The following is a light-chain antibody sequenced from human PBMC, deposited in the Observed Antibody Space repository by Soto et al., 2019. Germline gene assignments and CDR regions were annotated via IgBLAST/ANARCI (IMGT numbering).Light chain of an antibody. CDR3: RSYTSSSTLVV. CDR2: DVS. V-gene: IGLV2-14*02. Sequence: QSALTQPASVSGSPGQSITISCTGTSSDVGGYNLVSWYQQHPGKAPKLIIYDVSNRPSGVSNRFSGSKSGNTASLTISGLQSEDEADYHCRSYTSSSTLVVFGGGTKLTVL. CDR1: SSDVGGYNL. J-gene: IGLJ3*02.